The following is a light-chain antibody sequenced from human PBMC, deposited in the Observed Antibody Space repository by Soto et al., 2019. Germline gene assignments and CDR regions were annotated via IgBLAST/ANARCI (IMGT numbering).Light chain of an antibody. CDR3: SSYTSRSTLAV. J-gene: IGLJ1*01. Sequence: QSALTQPASVSGSPGQSITISCTGTSSDVGGYNYVSWYQQHPGKAPKLMIYDVSNRPSGVSNRFSGSKSGNTASLTISGIQAEDEADYYCSSYTSRSTLAVFGTGTKVTVL. V-gene: IGLV2-14*01. CDR1: SSDVGGYNY. CDR2: DVS.